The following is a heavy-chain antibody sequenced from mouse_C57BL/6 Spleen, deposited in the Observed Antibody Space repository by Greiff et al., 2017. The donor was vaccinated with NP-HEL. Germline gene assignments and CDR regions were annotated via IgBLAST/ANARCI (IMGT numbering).Heavy chain of an antibody. CDR1: GYTFTDYE. CDR2: IDPETGGT. Sequence: VQLQQSGAELVRPGASVTLSCKASGYTFTDYEMHWVKQTPVHGLEWIGAIDPETGGTAYNQKFKGKAILTADKSSSTAYMELRSLTSEDSAVYYCTGIYDGYFWFAYWGQGTLVTVSA. D-gene: IGHD2-3*01. CDR3: TGIYDGYFWFAY. J-gene: IGHJ3*01. V-gene: IGHV1-15*01.